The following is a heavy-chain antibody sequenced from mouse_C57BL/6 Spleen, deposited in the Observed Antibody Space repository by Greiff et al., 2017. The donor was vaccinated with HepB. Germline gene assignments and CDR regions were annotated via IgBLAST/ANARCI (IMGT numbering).Heavy chain of an antibody. CDR1: GYAFSSYW. CDR3: ARSVGNYPYWYFDV. V-gene: IGHV1-80*01. J-gene: IGHJ1*03. Sequence: VQLQQSGAELVKPGASVKISCKASGYAFSSYWMNWVKQRPGKGLEWIGQIYPGDGDTNYNGKFKGKATLTADKSSSTAYMQLSSLTSADSAVYFCARSVGNYPYWYFDVWGTGTTVTVSS. CDR2: IYPGDGDT. D-gene: IGHD2-1*01.